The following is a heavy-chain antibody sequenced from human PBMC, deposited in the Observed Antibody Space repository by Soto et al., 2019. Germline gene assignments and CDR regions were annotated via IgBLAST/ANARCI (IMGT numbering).Heavy chain of an antibody. Sequence: SETLSLTCAASGGSVNSGGFSWNWIRQPPGKGLEWICYVYQSGNTYYNPSLRSRVSISLDRSKNQFSLTLNSVTAADTAVYYCARDWGYCSSPSCREPAFDVWGQGTVVTVSS. CDR3: ARDWGYCSSPSCREPAFDV. D-gene: IGHD2-15*01. J-gene: IGHJ3*01. CDR2: VYQSGNT. CDR1: GGSVNSGGFS. V-gene: IGHV4-30-2*01.